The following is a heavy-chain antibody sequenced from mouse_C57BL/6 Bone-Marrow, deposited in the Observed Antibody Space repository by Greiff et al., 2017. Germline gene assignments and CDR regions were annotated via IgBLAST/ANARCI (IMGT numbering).Heavy chain of an antibody. CDR3: AILLRYYAMDY. CDR1: GYAFSSSW. Sequence: QVQLQQSGPELVKPGASVKISCKASGYAFSSSWMNWVKQRPGKGLEWIGRIYPGDGDTNYNGKFKGKATLTADKSSSTAYMQLSSLTSEDSAVYFCAILLRYYAMDYWGQGTSVTVSS. J-gene: IGHJ4*01. D-gene: IGHD1-1*01. CDR2: IYPGDGDT. V-gene: IGHV1-82*01.